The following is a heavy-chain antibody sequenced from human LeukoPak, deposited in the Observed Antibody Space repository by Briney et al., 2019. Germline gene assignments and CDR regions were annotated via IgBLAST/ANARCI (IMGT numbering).Heavy chain of an antibody. CDR3: ARDLRWLHLDY. CDR2: ISSSGSTI. D-gene: IGHD5-24*01. J-gene: IGHJ4*02. Sequence: GGSLRLSCEASGFTFSSYEMNWVRQAPGKGLEWVSYISSSGSTIYYADSVKGRFTISRDNAKNSLYLQMNSLRAEDTAVYYCARDLRWLHLDYWGQGTLVTVSS. CDR1: GFTFSSYE. V-gene: IGHV3-48*03.